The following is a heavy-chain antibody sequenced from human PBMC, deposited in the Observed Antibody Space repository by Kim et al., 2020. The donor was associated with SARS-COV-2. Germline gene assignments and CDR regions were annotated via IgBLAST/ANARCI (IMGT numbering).Heavy chain of an antibody. D-gene: IGHD3-3*01. CDR3: AKDRGIFGVVTNHDAFDI. J-gene: IGHJ3*02. V-gene: IGHV3-23*01. Sequence: VKGRFTTSRDNSKTTLYLQMNSLGAEDTAVYYCAKDRGIFGVVTNHDAFDIWGQGTMVTVSS.